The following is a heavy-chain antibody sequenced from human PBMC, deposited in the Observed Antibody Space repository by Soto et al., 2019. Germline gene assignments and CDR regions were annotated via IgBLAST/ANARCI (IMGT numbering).Heavy chain of an antibody. CDR2: IYWDDDT. J-gene: IGHJ5*02. V-gene: IGHV2-5*02. Sequence: QITLKESGPTLVKPTQTLTLTCTFSGFSLTTRGVGVGWIRQPPGKALECPALIYWDDDTRYSPSLQSRLSITKDTSKHRVVLTMTNVDPVDTATYYCAHIPNYYQYDWFDPWGQGTLVSVSS. CDR3: AHIPNYYQYDWFDP. CDR1: GFSLTTRGVG. D-gene: IGHD3-16*01.